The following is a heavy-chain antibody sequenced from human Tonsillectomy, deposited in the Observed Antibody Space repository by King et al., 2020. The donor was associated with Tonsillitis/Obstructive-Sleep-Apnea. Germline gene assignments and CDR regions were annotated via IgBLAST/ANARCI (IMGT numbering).Heavy chain of an antibody. J-gene: IGHJ4*02. Sequence: QLVQSGAEVKKPGASVKVSCKASGYTFTGYYMHWVRQAPGQGLEWMGWINPTSGGTNYAQKFQARVTMTRDTSISTAYMELSRLRSDDTAVYYCASGGLMVRGVIPGYWGQGTLVTVSS. CDR3: ASGGLMVRGVIPGY. V-gene: IGHV1-2*02. CDR2: INPTSGGT. D-gene: IGHD3-10*01. CDR1: GYTFTGYY.